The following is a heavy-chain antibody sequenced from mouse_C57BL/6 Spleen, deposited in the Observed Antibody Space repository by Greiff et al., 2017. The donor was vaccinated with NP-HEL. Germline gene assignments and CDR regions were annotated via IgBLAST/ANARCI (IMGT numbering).Heavy chain of an antibody. CDR3: ARSTSYDYDGFAY. Sequence: VKLMESGAELARPGASVKLSCKASGYTFTSYGISWVKQRTGQGLEWIGEIYPRSGNTYYNEKFKGKATLTADKSSSTAYMELRSLTSEDSAVYFCARSTSYDYDGFAYWGQGTLVTVSA. CDR1: GYTFTSYG. J-gene: IGHJ3*01. D-gene: IGHD2-4*01. CDR2: IYPRSGNT. V-gene: IGHV1-81*01.